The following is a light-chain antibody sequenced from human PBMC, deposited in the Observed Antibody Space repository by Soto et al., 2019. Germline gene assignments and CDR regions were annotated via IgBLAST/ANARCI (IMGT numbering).Light chain of an antibody. J-gene: IGKJ1*01. Sequence: EIVMTQSTATLSVSPGERATLSCRASQSVSSNLAWYQQKPGQAPRLLIYGASTRATGITARFSGSGSGTEFTLTISRLHSEDFAVYYCQQYNNWPCTFGQGNKVEIK. CDR3: QQYNNWPCT. CDR2: GAS. CDR1: QSVSSN. V-gene: IGKV3-15*01.